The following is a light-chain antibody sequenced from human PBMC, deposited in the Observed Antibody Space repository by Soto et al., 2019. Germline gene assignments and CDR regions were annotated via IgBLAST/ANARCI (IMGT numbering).Light chain of an antibody. J-gene: IGKJ4*01. Sequence: EMVLTQSPGTLSLSPGERATLSCRASQSVSSYLAWYQQKPGQAPRLLIYDASNRATGIPARFSGSGSGTDFTLTISSLEPEDFAVYYCQQRSNWPPITFGGGTKVDIK. CDR1: QSVSSY. CDR2: DAS. CDR3: QQRSNWPPIT. V-gene: IGKV3-11*01.